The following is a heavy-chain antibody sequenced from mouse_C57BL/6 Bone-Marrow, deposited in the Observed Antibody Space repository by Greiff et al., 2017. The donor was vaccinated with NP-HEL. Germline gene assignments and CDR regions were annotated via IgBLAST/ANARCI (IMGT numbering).Heavy chain of an antibody. CDR3: ARLYYGYGIDD. V-gene: IGHV5-12*01. CDR1: GFTFSDYY. CDR2: ISNGGGST. D-gene: IGHD2-2*01. Sequence: EVQLQESGGGLVQPGGSLKLSCAASGFTFSDYYMYWVRQTPEKRLEWVAYISNGGGSTYYPDTVKGRFTISRDNAKNTLYLQMSRLKSEDTAMYYCARLYYGYGIDDWGQGTTLTVSS. J-gene: IGHJ2*01.